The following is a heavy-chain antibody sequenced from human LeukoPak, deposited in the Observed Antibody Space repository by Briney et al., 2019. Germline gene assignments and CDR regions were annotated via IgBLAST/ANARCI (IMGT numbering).Heavy chain of an antibody. Sequence: GESLKISCKGSGYSFSNYWIACVRQMPGKGLEWMGIIYPDDSNTRYSPSFQGQVTISADKSISIASLQWSSLKASDTAMYYCARTNLWFGELDAFDIWGQGTLVTVSS. CDR3: ARTNLWFGELDAFDI. CDR1: GYSFSNYW. D-gene: IGHD3-10*01. J-gene: IGHJ3*02. V-gene: IGHV5-51*03. CDR2: IYPDDSNT.